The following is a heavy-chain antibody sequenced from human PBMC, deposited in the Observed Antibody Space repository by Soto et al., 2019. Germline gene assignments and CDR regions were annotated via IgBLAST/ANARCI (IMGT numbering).Heavy chain of an antibody. CDR1: GGSISNSGCY. D-gene: IGHD6-19*01. J-gene: IGHJ4*02. CDR2: VYYSGGT. V-gene: IGHV4-39*01. Sequence: PSETLAPTGTVSGGSISNSGCYGGWIRQSPGTGLEWIVSVYYSGGTYYSPSLKSRVTISVDTSKNQFSLNLTSVTAADTAVYFCARQDDSSTYYRAFYFDYSGQGTLVTVSS. CDR3: ARQDDSSTYYRAFYFDY.